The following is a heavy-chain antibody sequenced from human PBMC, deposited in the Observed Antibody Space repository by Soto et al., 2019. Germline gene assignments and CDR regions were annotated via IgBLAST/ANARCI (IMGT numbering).Heavy chain of an antibody. V-gene: IGHV3-30*18. Sequence: PGGSLRLSCAASGFMFSNYGMHWVRQAPGKGLEWVAVIAHDGDHKYYAGSVRGRFTISRDNSKNTLYLQMNSLRVEDTAVYYCAKEVEYNYGSGSRSLDYWGQGALVTVSS. CDR3: AKEVEYNYGSGSRSLDY. CDR1: GFMFSNYG. CDR2: IAHDGDHK. J-gene: IGHJ4*02. D-gene: IGHD3-10*01.